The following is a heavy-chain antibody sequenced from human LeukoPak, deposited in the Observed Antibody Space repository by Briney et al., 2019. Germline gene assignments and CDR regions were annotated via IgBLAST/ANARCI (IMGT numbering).Heavy chain of an antibody. J-gene: IGHJ4*02. Sequence: PGGSLRLSCAASGFTFDDYGMSWVRQAPGKGLEWVSGINWNGGSTGYADSVKGRFTISRDNAKNSLYLQMNSLRAEDTAVYYCAREGSSSWYRGRLDYWGQGTLVTVSS. CDR3: AREGSSSWYRGRLDY. CDR1: GFTFDDYG. D-gene: IGHD6-13*01. CDR2: INWNGGST. V-gene: IGHV3-20*04.